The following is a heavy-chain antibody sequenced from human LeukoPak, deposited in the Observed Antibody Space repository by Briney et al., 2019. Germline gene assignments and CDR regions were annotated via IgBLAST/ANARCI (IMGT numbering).Heavy chain of an antibody. J-gene: IGHJ3*02. CDR3: ARDRINLTYCGGDCYSAFDI. CDR2: INQGGSEK. D-gene: IGHD2-21*02. V-gene: IGHV3-7*01. Sequence: PGGSLRLSCAASTFTFTNYWMTWVRQTPGKGLEWVANINQGGSEKYYVDSVKGRLAISRDNAKNSLFLQMNSLRAEDTAVYYCARDRINLTYCGGDCYSAFDIWGQGTMVTVSS. CDR1: TFTFTNYW.